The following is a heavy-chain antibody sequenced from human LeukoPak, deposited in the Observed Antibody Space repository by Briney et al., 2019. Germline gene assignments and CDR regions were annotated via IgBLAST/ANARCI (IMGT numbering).Heavy chain of an antibody. CDR2: ISSGSTI. V-gene: IGHV3-11*01. CDR3: AREYSSGWYDL. Sequence: GGSLRLSCAASGFTFSDYYMSWIRQAPGKGLEWVSYISSGSTIYYADSVKGRFTISRDNAKNSLYLQMNSLRAEDTAVYYCAREYSSGWYDLWGQGTLVTVSS. J-gene: IGHJ5*02. CDR1: GFTFSDYY. D-gene: IGHD6-19*01.